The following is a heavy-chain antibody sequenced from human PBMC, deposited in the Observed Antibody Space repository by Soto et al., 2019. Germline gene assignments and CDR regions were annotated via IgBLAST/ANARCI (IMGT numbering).Heavy chain of an antibody. CDR1: GDTFNFYT. V-gene: IGHV1-69*02. CDR2: IIPMLGMS. Sequence: QVQLVQSGAEVKKPGSPVRVSCTASGDTFNFYTISWVRQVPGQGPEWMGKIIPMLGMSNYAQKFQGRVTILEDKSTSTVYMNLRGLTSEDTAVYYGATNYGSGSTHFDYWGQGTLVTVSS. J-gene: IGHJ4*02. D-gene: IGHD3-10*01. CDR3: ATNYGSGSTHFDY.